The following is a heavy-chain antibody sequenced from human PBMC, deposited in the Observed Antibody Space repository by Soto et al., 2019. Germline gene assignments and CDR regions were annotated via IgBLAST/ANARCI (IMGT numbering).Heavy chain of an antibody. CDR1: GITFSDYG. CDR2: VWKDGSNR. J-gene: IGHJ4*02. D-gene: IGHD5-18*01. V-gene: IGHV3-30*02. Sequence: GGSLRLCCAASGITFSDYGMHWVRQAPGKGLEWVAGVWKDGSNRYYVDSVKGRFTISRDNSKNTLYLQMNSLRDEDTAVYYCAKVPRGSNFGYYNFWGQGTLVTVYS. CDR3: AKVPRGSNFGYYNF.